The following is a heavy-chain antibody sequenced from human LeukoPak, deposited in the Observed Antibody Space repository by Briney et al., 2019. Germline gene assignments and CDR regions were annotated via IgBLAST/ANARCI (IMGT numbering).Heavy chain of an antibody. D-gene: IGHD5-18*01. CDR2: ISSSSSYI. V-gene: IGHV3-21*01. Sequence: SGGSLRLSCAASGFTFSSYSMNWVRQAPGKGLEWVPSISSSSSYIYYADSVKGRFTISRDNAKNSLYLQMNSLRAEDMAVYYCARDRGYSYGYVDYWGQGTLVTVSS. CDR1: GFTFSSYS. CDR3: ARDRGYSYGYVDY. J-gene: IGHJ4*02.